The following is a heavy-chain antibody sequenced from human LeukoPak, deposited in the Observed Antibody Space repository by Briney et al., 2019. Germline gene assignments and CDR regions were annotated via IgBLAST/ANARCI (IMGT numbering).Heavy chain of an antibody. D-gene: IGHD5-12*01. V-gene: IGHV4-39*01. CDR3: ARHRRGYSGYDAY. CDR2: IYYTGST. CDR1: GGSVSSSNYH. Sequence: PSETLSLTCTVSGGSVSSSNYHWAWIRQPPGKGLEWIGSIYYTGSTYYNPSLKSRVTISVDTSKHQLSLKLRSVTAADTAVYYCARHRRGYSGYDAYWGQGTLVTVSS. J-gene: IGHJ4*02.